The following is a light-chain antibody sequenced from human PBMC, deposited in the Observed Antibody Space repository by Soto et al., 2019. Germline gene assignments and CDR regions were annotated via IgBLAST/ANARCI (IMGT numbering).Light chain of an antibody. CDR1: QGVNIW. CDR3: LQHNSYPRT. V-gene: IGKV1-5*03. CDR2: RAS. J-gene: IGKJ1*01. Sequence: DIQMTQSPSTLSASVGDRVTITCRASQGVNIWLAWYQQKPGRAPKLLIHRASILESGVPSRFSGSGSGTEFTLTISSLQPEDFATYYCLQHNSYPRTFGQGTKV.